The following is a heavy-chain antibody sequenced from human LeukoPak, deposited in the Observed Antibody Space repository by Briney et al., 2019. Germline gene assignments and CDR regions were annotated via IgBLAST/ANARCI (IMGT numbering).Heavy chain of an antibody. V-gene: IGHV1-8*03. CDR3: ARDLAVGATTAY. CDR1: GYTFTSYD. CDR2: MNPNSGNT. D-gene: IGHD1-26*01. Sequence: ASVKVSCKASGYTFTSYDINWVRQATGQGLEWMGWMNPNSGNTGYAQKFQGRVTITRNTSISTAYMELSSLRSEDTAVYYCARDLAVGATTAYWGQGTLVTVSS. J-gene: IGHJ4*02.